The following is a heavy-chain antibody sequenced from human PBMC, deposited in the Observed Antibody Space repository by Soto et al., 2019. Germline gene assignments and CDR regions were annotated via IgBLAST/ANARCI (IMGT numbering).Heavy chain of an antibody. Sequence: GASVKISCKASGYTFTSYAIHWVRQAPGQRLEWMGWINAGNGNTKYSQNFQGRVTITRDTSASTAYMELSSLRSEDTAVYYCARDLGVGAASDYWGQGTLVTVPQ. J-gene: IGHJ4*02. CDR3: ARDLGVGAASDY. D-gene: IGHD1-26*01. CDR1: GYTFTSYA. V-gene: IGHV1-3*01. CDR2: INAGNGNT.